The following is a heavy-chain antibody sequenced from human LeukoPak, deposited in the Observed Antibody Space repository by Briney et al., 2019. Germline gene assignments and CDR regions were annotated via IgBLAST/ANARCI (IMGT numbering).Heavy chain of an antibody. D-gene: IGHD2-15*01. V-gene: IGHV1-2*06. J-gene: IGHJ4*02. CDR3: ARERLGYCSGGSCIGIDY. CDR2: INPNSGGT. Sequence: ASVKVSCKASGYTSTGYYMHWLRQAPGQGLEWMGRINPNSGGTNYAQKFQGRVTMTRDTSISTAYMELSRLRSDDTAVYYCARERLGYCSGGSCIGIDYWGQGTLVTVSS. CDR1: GYTSTGYY.